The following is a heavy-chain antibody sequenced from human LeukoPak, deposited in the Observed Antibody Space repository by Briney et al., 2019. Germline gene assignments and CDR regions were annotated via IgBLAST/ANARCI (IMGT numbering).Heavy chain of an antibody. V-gene: IGHV3-23*01. CDR2: ISGSGGST. J-gene: IGHJ4*02. D-gene: IGHD3-22*01. Sequence: GGSLRLSCAASGFTFSSYAMSWVRQAPGKGLEWVSAISGSGGSTYYADSVKGRFTISRDNSQNTLYLQMNSLRPEDTAVYYCAKPRGLDYYDSSVILDYWGQGTLVAVSS. CDR3: AKPRGLDYYDSSVILDY. CDR1: GFTFSSYA.